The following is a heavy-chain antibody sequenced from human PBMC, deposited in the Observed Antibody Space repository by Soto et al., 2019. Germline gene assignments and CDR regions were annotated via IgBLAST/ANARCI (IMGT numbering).Heavy chain of an antibody. V-gene: IGHV5-51*01. Sequence: GESLKISCKGSGYSFTSYWIGWVRQMPGKGLEWMGIIYPGDSDTRYSPSFQGQVTISADKSISTAYLQWSSLKASDTAMYYCARQPSIAAAGDYNYYYYYGMDVWGQGTTVIVSS. CDR2: IYPGDSDT. CDR3: ARQPSIAAAGDYNYYYYYGMDV. CDR1: GYSFTSYW. J-gene: IGHJ6*02. D-gene: IGHD6-13*01.